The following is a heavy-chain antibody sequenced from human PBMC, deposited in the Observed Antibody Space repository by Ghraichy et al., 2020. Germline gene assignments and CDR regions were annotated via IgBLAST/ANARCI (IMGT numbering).Heavy chain of an antibody. CDR1: EGTFDTSS. CDR2: IIPVVSIQ. D-gene: IGHD1-14*01. CDR3: ARWGTLDI. V-gene: IGHV1-69*10. Sequence: SVKVSCKTSEGTFDTSSIHWVRQAPGQGLEWMGRIIPVVSIQNYAPKFQGRVTISVDQSTTTAYMELRSLRFEDTALYYCARWGTLDIWGQGTTVTVSS. J-gene: IGHJ6*02.